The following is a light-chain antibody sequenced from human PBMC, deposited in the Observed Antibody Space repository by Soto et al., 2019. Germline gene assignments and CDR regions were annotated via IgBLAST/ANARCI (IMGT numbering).Light chain of an antibody. J-gene: IGKJ1*01. V-gene: IGKV3-15*01. CDR1: QSVSNN. Sequence: EIVLTQSPGTLSLSPGERATLSFRASQSVSNNLAWYQQKPGQAPRLLIHGASTRATGIPARFSGSGSGTEFTLTISSLQSEDFAVYYCQQYSDWRPQFGQGTKVDIK. CDR2: GAS. CDR3: QQYSDWRPQ.